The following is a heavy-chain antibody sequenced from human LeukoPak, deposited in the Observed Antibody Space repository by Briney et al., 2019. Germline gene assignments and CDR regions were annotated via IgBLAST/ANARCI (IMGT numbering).Heavy chain of an antibody. CDR2: IIPIFGTA. Sequence: EASVKVSCKASGGTFSSYAISWVRQAPGQGLEWMGGIIPIFGTANYAQKFQGRVTITADESTSTAYMELSSLRSEDTAVYYCARDRYYDSSGYYYYYGMDVWGQGTTVTVSS. V-gene: IGHV1-69*13. CDR1: GGTFSSYA. D-gene: IGHD3-22*01. J-gene: IGHJ6*02. CDR3: ARDRYYDSSGYYYYYGMDV.